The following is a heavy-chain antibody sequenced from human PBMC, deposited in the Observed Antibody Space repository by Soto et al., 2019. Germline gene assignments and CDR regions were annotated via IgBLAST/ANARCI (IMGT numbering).Heavy chain of an antibody. Sequence: PSETLSLTCAVYGGSFSGYYWSWIRQPPGKGLEWIGEINHSGSTNYNPSLKSRVTISVDTSKNQFSLKLSSVTAADTAVYYCARGGRRAATQRKPSYYYGMDVWGQGTTVTVS. CDR2: INHSGST. D-gene: IGHD6-13*01. CDR3: ARGGRRAATQRKPSYYYGMDV. V-gene: IGHV4-34*01. J-gene: IGHJ6*02. CDR1: GGSFSGYY.